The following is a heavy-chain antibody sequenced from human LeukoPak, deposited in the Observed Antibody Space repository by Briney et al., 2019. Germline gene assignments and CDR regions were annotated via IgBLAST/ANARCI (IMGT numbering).Heavy chain of an antibody. Sequence: SETLSLTCTVSGGSISSGDYYWSWIRQPPGKGLEWIGYIYYSGSTYYNPSLKSRVTISVDTSKNQFSLKLSSVTAADTAVYYCARVDYYDSRRFDYWGQGTLATVSS. V-gene: IGHV4-30-4*01. J-gene: IGHJ4*02. CDR3: ARVDYYDSRRFDY. D-gene: IGHD3-22*01. CDR1: GGSISSGDYY. CDR2: IYYSGST.